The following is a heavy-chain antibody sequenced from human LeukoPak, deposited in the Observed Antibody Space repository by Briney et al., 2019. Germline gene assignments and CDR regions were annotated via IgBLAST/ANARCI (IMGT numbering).Heavy chain of an antibody. J-gene: IGHJ3*02. CDR2: IYPGDSDT. Sequence: GESLKISCKGSGYGFTSYWIGWMRQMPGKGLEWMGIIYPGDSDTRYGPSFQGQVTISAAKSISTTYLQSSSMKASDTAMYYCARAGQTGDAFDIWGQGTMVTVSS. V-gene: IGHV5-51*01. CDR1: GYGFTSYW. CDR3: ARAGQTGDAFDI.